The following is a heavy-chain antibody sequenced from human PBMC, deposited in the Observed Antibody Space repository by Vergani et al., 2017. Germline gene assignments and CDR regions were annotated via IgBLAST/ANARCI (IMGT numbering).Heavy chain of an antibody. CDR1: VGSFSGYY. J-gene: IGHJ4*02. V-gene: IGHV4-34*01. Sequence: QVQLQQWGAGLLKPSETLSLTCAVYVGSFSGYYWSWIRQPPGKGLEWIGEINHSGSTNYNPSLKSRVTISVDTSKNQFSLKLSSVTAADTAVYYCARDFELQRWGQGTLVTVSS. CDR2: INHSGST. D-gene: IGHD1-26*01. CDR3: ARDFELQR.